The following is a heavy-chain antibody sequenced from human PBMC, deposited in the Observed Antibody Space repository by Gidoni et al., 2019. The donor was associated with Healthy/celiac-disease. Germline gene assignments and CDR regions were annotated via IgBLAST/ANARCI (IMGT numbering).Heavy chain of an antibody. CDR3: ARDLSSWALYWYFDL. D-gene: IGHD6-13*01. J-gene: IGHJ2*01. V-gene: IGHV1-2*02. CDR2: INPNSGGT. CDR1: GYTFTVYY. Sequence: QVQLVQFGAEVKKPGASVKVSCKASGYTFTVYYMHWVRQAPGQGLAWMGWINPNSGGTNYAQKFQGRVTMTRDTSISTAYMELSRLRSDDTAVYYCARDLSSWALYWYFDLWGRGTLVTVSS.